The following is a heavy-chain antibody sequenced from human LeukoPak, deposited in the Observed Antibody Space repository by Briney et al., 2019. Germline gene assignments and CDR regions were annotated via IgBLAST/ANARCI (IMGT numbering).Heavy chain of an antibody. CDR3: ARSSSSWDY. CDR1: GFTFSDYY. Sequence: GGSLRLSCAASGFTFSDYYMSWIRQAPGKGLEWVSYISSGSTIYYADSVKGRFTISRDNAKNSLYLQMNSLRAEDTAVYYCARSSSSWDYWGQGTLVTVSS. CDR2: ISSGSTI. V-gene: IGHV3-11*01. J-gene: IGHJ4*02. D-gene: IGHD6-6*01.